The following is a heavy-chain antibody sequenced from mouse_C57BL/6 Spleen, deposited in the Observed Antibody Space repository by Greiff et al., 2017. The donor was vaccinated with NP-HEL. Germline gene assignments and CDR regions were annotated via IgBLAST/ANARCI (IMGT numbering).Heavy chain of an antibody. J-gene: IGHJ1*03. CDR3: ERDSNYGYFDV. Sequence: EVQLVESGGGLVKPGGSLKLSCAASGFTFSSYAMSWVRQTPEKRLEWVATISAGGSYTYYPDNVKGRFTISRDNTTNNLYLQMSHLKSEDTSRYYCERDSNYGYFDVWGTGTTVTVSS. D-gene: IGHD2-5*01. CDR1: GFTFSSYA. V-gene: IGHV5-4*01. CDR2: ISAGGSYT.